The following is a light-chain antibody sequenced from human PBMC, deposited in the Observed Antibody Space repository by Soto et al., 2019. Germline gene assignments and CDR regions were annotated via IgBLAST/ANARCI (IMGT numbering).Light chain of an antibody. CDR2: GAS. CDR1: QNIKYN. CDR3: RQYNTRPPRT. J-gene: IGKJ5*01. V-gene: IGKV3D-15*01. Sequence: EIVMTQSPATMSVSPGARAKLSCSASQNIKYNLAWYQQKPGQPARLLLYGASTRGTAVPVRLSGSGSATEFTLPTSSLQSADFAVYYCRQYNTRPPRTFGQGTRLEIK.